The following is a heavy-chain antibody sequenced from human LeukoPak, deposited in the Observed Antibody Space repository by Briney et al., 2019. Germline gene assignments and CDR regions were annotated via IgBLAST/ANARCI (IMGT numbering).Heavy chain of an antibody. CDR2: IKTDGSDM. CDR1: GFTFSNYW. D-gene: IGHD4-17*01. V-gene: IGHV3-74*03. CDR3: VRDQTVFTILDY. J-gene: IGHJ4*02. Sequence: GGSLRLSCAAAGFTFSNYWMHWVRQAPGKGLVWVAAIKTDGSDMQYADSVKGRFAISRDNAKNTVYLQMNSLRDEETAVYYCVRDQTVFTILDYWGQGTLVTVSS.